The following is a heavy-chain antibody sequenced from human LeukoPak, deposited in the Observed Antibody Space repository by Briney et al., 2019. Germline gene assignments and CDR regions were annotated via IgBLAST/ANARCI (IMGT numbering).Heavy chain of an antibody. CDR2: ISSNGGST. D-gene: IGHD3-10*01. Sequence: GGSLRLSCSASGFTFSTFPMHWVRQAPGKGLQYVSAISSNGGSTYYADSVTGRFTISRDNSKNTLYLQMNSLRAEDTAVYYCARHPSRSPYGSGRAYIDFWGQGALVTVSS. CDR3: ARHPSRSPYGSGRAYIDF. CDR1: GFTFSTFP. J-gene: IGHJ4*02. V-gene: IGHV3-64*04.